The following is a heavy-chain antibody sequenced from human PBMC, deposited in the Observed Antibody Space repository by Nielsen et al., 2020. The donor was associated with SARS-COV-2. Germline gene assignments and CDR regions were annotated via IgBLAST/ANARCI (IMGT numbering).Heavy chain of an antibody. J-gene: IGHJ5*02. CDR1: GFTFNIYA. CDR2: TSASGAST. V-gene: IGHV3-23*01. CDR3: ARGKYYDLLNGYLKWFDL. Sequence: GGSLRLSCAASGFTFNIYAMAWVRRAPGRGLEWVSGTSASGASTYYADSVKGRFSISRDNSKNTLYLQMNSLRVEDTAIYYCARGKYYDLLNGYLKWFDLWGQGTLVTVSS. D-gene: IGHD3-9*01.